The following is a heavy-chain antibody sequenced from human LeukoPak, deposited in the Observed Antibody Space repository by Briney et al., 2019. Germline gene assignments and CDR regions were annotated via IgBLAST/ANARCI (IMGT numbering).Heavy chain of an antibody. Sequence: GRSLRLSCAGSGFIFNNYAMHWVRQHPGKGLEWVSGISWNSGSIDYVDSVKGRFTISRDNAKNSLYLQMSNLRAEDTAVYFWARGGGLDVWVQGATVTVSS. D-gene: IGHD3-16*01. V-gene: IGHV3-9*01. CDR1: GFIFNNYA. CDR3: ARGGGLDV. J-gene: IGHJ6*02. CDR2: ISWNSGSI.